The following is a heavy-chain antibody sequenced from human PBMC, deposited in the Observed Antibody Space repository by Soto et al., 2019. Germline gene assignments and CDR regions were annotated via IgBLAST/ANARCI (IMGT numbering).Heavy chain of an antibody. V-gene: IGHV3-11*06. J-gene: IGHJ6*02. Sequence: LRLSCAASGFIFSDYYMSWVRQTPGKGLEWVSYISTRSTYTNYADSVKGRFTISRDNTKNSLYLQMDSLRVEDTAVYYCARDLAWKRGKVGRYYYGMDVWGQGTTVTVSS. D-gene: IGHD1-1*01. CDR2: ISTRSTYT. CDR1: GFIFSDYY. CDR3: ARDLAWKRGKVGRYYYGMDV.